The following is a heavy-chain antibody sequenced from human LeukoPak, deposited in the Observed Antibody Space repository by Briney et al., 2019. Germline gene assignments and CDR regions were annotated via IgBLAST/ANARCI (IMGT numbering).Heavy chain of an antibody. CDR2: IIPIFGTA. D-gene: IGHD5-12*01. Sequence: SVKVSCKASGGTFSSCAISWVRQAPGQGLEWMGGIIPIFGTANYAQKFQGRVTITADESTSTAYMELSSLRSEDTAVYYCARGARPSAYYYYYMDVWGKGTTVTVSS. CDR3: ARGARPSAYYYYYMDV. V-gene: IGHV1-69*01. J-gene: IGHJ6*03. CDR1: GGTFSSCA.